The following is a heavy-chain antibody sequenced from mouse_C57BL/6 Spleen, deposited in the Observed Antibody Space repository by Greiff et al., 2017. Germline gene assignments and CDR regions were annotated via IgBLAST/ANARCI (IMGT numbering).Heavy chain of an antibody. CDR2: IHPNSGST. Sequence: QVQLQQPGAELVKPGASVKLSCKASGYTFTSYWMHWVKQRPGQGLEWIGMIHPNSGSTSYNEKFKSKATLTVDKSSSTAYMQLSSLTSEDSAVYYCARTPRDHDYERGYAMYYWGQGTSVTVSS. CDR1: GYTFTSYW. CDR3: ARTPRDHDYERGYAMYY. D-gene: IGHD2-4*01. J-gene: IGHJ4*01. V-gene: IGHV1-64*01.